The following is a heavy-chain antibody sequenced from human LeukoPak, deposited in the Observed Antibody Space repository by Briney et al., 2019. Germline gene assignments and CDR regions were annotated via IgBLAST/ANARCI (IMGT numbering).Heavy chain of an antibody. CDR1: GYTFNGYY. CDR2: INPSSGDT. Sequence: ASVKVSCKASGYTFNGYYMHWVRQAPGQGLEWMGWINPSSGDTNYAQKFQGRVTMTRDTSISTAYMELTSLRSDDTAVYYRVKGDYYGSGTIIVLWGQGTLVTVSS. CDR3: VKGDYYGSGTIIVL. D-gene: IGHD3-10*01. J-gene: IGHJ4*02. V-gene: IGHV1-2*02.